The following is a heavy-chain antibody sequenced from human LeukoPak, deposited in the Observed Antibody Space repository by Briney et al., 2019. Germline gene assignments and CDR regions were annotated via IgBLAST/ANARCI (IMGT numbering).Heavy chain of an antibody. CDR1: GYTFTSYY. CDR2: INPNSGGT. V-gene: IGHV1-2*04. Sequence: ASVKVSCKASGYTFTSYYMRWVRQAPGQGLEWMGWINPNSGGTNYAQKFQGWVTMTRDTSISTAYMELSRLRSDDTAVYYCARSIAAAGRELDYWGQGTLVIVSS. D-gene: IGHD6-13*01. CDR3: ARSIAAAGRELDY. J-gene: IGHJ4*02.